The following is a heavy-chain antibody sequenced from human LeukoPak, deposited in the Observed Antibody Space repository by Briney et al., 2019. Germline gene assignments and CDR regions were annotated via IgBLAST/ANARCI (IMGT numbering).Heavy chain of an antibody. J-gene: IGHJ6*02. D-gene: IGHD6-13*01. V-gene: IGHV1-2*06. Sequence: ASVKVSCKASGGTFSSYAISWVRQAPGQGLEWMGRINPNSGGTNYAQKFQGRVTMTRDTSISTAYMELSRLRSDDTAVYYCARDMEAAGTYYYYYYGMDVWGQGTTVTVSS. CDR1: GGTFSSYA. CDR2: INPNSGGT. CDR3: ARDMEAAGTYYYYYYGMDV.